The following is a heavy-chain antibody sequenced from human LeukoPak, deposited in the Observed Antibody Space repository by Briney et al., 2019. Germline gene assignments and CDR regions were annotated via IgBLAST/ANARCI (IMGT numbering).Heavy chain of an antibody. CDR2: ISAYNGNT. CDR1: GYTFTSYG. J-gene: IGHJ4*02. V-gene: IGHV1-18*01. Sequence: ASMKVSCKASGYTFTSYGISWVRQAPGQGLEWMGWISAYNGNTNYAQKLQGRVTMTTDTSTSTAYMELRSLRSDDTAVYYCARVEGGSGSYCFDYWGQGTLVTVSS. D-gene: IGHD3-10*01. CDR3: ARVEGGSGSYCFDY.